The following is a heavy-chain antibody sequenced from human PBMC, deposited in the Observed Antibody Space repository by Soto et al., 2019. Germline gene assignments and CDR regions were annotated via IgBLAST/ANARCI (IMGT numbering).Heavy chain of an antibody. CDR3: ARGDSGSYTPTYYFDY. CDR1: GFTVSSNY. D-gene: IGHD1-26*01. Sequence: GGSLRLSCAASGFTVSSNYMSWVRQAPGKGLEWVSVIYSGGSTYYADSVKGRFTISRDNSKNTLYLQMNSLRAEDTAVYYCARGDSGSYTPTYYFDYWGQGTLVTVSS. J-gene: IGHJ4*02. CDR2: IYSGGST. V-gene: IGHV3-66*01.